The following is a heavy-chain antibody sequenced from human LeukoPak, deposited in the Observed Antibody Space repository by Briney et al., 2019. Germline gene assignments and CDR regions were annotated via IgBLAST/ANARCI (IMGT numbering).Heavy chain of an antibody. V-gene: IGHV4-38-2*02. CDR3: ARGKEMATIKYFDY. Sequence: PSETLSLTCTVSGYSISSGHYWGWIRQPPGKGLEWIGSIYHSGSTNYNPSLKSRVTISVDKSKNQFSLKLSSVTAADTAVYYCARGKEMATIKYFDYWGQGTLVTVSS. CDR1: GYSISSGHY. CDR2: IYHSGST. D-gene: IGHD5-24*01. J-gene: IGHJ4*02.